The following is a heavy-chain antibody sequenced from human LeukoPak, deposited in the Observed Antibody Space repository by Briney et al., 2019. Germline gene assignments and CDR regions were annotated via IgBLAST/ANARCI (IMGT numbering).Heavy chain of an antibody. D-gene: IGHD2-2*01. CDR1: GFTSSDYY. CDR3: ARGYCTTTSCYWSGYFDL. V-gene: IGHV3-11*01. J-gene: IGHJ2*01. Sequence: GSLRLSFAASGFTSSDYYMSWIRQAPGKGLEGVSSIGSSGSAIFSADSVKRRFTISTDNAKNSLYLQMNTLRAEDTAVYFCARGYCTTTSCYWSGYFDLWGRGTMVTVS. CDR2: IGSSGSAI.